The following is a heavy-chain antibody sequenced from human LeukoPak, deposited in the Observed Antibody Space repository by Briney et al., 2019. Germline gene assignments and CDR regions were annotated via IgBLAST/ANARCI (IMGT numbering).Heavy chain of an antibody. D-gene: IGHD3-22*01. J-gene: IGHJ4*02. V-gene: IGHV4-59*01. Sequence: SETLSLTCTVSGSSISSFYWSWIRQPPGKGLEWIGYIYYSGSTNYNPSLKSRLTISVDTSKNQFSLKLSSVTAADTAVYYCARGGNYDSSGLFDYWGQGTLVTVSS. CDR1: GSSISSFY. CDR2: IYYSGST. CDR3: ARGGNYDSSGLFDY.